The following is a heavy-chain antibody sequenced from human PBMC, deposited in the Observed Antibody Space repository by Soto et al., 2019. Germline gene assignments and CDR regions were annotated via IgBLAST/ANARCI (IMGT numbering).Heavy chain of an antibody. CDR3: ANSVTTVPDY. CDR1: GFTFSSYG. J-gene: IGHJ4*02. Sequence: QVQLVESGGGVVQPGRSLRLSCAASGFTFSSYGMHWVRQAPGKGLEWVAVISYDGSNKYYADSVKGRFTISRDNSKNTLYLQMNSLRAEDTAVYYCANSVTTVPDYWGQGTLVTVSS. V-gene: IGHV3-30*18. D-gene: IGHD4-17*01. CDR2: ISYDGSNK.